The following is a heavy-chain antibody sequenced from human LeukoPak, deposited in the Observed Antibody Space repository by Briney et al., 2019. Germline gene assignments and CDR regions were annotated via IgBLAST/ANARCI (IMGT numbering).Heavy chain of an antibody. Sequence: SETLSLTCAVYGGSFSGYYWSWIRQPPGKGLEWIGEINHSGSTNYNPSLKSRVTISVDTSKNQFSLKLSSVTAADTAVYYCARDLAYCGGDCYSDVFDIWGQGTMVTVSS. D-gene: IGHD2-21*02. CDR1: GGSFSGYY. V-gene: IGHV4-34*01. J-gene: IGHJ3*02. CDR2: INHSGST. CDR3: ARDLAYCGGDCYSDVFDI.